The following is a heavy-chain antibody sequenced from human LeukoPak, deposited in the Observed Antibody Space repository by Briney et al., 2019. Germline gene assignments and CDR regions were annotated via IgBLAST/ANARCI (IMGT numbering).Heavy chain of an antibody. D-gene: IGHD3-9*01. Sequence: PGGSLRLSCAASGFTFSDYYMSWIRQAPGKGLEWVSYISSSGSTIYYADSVKGRFTISRDNAKNSLYLQMNSLRAEDTAVYYCASYVLWLRYFPDAFDIWGQGTMVTVSS. CDR3: ASYVLWLRYFPDAFDI. CDR1: GFTFSDYY. V-gene: IGHV3-11*01. CDR2: ISSSGSTI. J-gene: IGHJ3*02.